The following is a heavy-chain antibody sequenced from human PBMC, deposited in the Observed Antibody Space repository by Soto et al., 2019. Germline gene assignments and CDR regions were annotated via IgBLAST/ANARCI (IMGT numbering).Heavy chain of an antibody. D-gene: IGHD3-3*01. CDR2: IYYSGST. V-gene: IGHV4-39*01. J-gene: IGHJ4*02. CDR3: ARHPSITIFGVATLYYFDY. CDR1: GGSVSSSSYY. Sequence: PSDTLSLTCTVSGGSVSSSSYYWGWIRQPPGKGLEWIGSIYYSGSTYYNPSLKSRVTISVDTSKNQFSLKLSSVTAADTAVYYCARHPSITIFGVATLYYFDYWGQGTLVTVSS.